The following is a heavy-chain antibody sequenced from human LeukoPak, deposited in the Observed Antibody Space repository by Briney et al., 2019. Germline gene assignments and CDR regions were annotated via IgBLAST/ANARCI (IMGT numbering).Heavy chain of an antibody. V-gene: IGHV4-39*01. CDR1: GGSISSSSYY. CDR3: ARAGYGDSDFDY. D-gene: IGHD4-17*01. J-gene: IGHJ4*02. Sequence: SETLSLTCTVSGGSISSSSYYWGWIRQPPGKGLEWIGSIYYSGSTYYNPSLKSRVTISVDTSKNQFSLKLSSVTAADTAVYYCARAGYGDSDFDYWGQGTLVTVSS. CDR2: IYYSGST.